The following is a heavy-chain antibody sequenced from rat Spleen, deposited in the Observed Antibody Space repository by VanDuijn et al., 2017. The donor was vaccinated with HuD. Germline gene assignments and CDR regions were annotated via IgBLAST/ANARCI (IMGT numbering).Heavy chain of an antibody. CDR3: TRAGYGGYTA. Sequence: QVQLKESGPGLVQPSQTLSLTCTVSGFSLTNYGVTWVRQPPGKGLEWMGGIWGDGSTNYKSALKSRLSISRDTPKTQVFLKMNSLQTEDTAIYFCTRAGYGGYTAWGQGVMVTVSS. CDR1: GFSLTNYG. J-gene: IGHJ2*01. CDR2: IWGDGST. D-gene: IGHD1-11*01. V-gene: IGHV2-13*01.